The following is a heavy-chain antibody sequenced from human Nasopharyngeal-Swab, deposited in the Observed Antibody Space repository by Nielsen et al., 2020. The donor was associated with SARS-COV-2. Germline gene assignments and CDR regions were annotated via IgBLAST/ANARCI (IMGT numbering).Heavy chain of an antibody. Sequence: VRQMPGKGLEWMGIIYPGDSDTRYNPAFQGQVTISADKSTSTTYLQWSSLKASDTAMYYCVRGGDGDNYRSAFDIWGQGSMVTVSS. V-gene: IGHV5-51*01. CDR2: IYPGDSDT. J-gene: IGHJ3*02. D-gene: IGHD5-24*01. CDR3: VRGGDGDNYRSAFDI.